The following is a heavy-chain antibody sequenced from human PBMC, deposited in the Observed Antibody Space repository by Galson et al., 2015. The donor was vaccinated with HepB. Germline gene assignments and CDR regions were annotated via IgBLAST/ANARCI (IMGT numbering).Heavy chain of an antibody. Sequence: SLRLSCAASGLTFSSYAMSWVRQAPGKGLEWVSIVTFNGGNTYCADSVKGRFTISRDNSKNTLYLQMNSMRAEYTAVYYCAKMGGVNYHTPFDYWGQGTLVTVSS. CDR1: GLTFSSYA. J-gene: IGHJ4*02. CDR3: AKMGGVNYHTPFDY. CDR2: VTFNGGNT. V-gene: IGHV3-23*01. D-gene: IGHD3-22*01.